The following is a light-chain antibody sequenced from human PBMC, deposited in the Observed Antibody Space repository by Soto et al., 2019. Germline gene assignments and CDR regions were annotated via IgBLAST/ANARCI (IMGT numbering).Light chain of an antibody. Sequence: QLVLTQSPAASASLGASVKRTCTLSSGHSSYAIAWHQQQPEKGPRYLMKLSSDGSHSKGDGIPDRFSGSSSGAERYLPISSLQSEDEADYYCQTWDTGARVVFGGGTKSPS. V-gene: IGLV4-69*01. J-gene: IGLJ2*01. CDR2: LSSDGSH. CDR3: QTWDTGARVV. CDR1: SGHSSYA.